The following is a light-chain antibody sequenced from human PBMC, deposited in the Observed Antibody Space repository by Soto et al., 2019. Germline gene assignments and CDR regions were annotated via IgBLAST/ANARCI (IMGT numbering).Light chain of an antibody. Sequence: QSVLTQPASVSGSPGQSITVSCSGTRSDVGGYNYVSWYQQHPGKAPQVMIYDVSNRPSGVFNRFSGSKSGNTASLTIFGLQAEDEADYYCYSYTTSSTYVFGTGTKVTVL. J-gene: IGLJ1*01. CDR3: YSYTTSSTYV. CDR2: DVS. CDR1: RSDVGGYNY. V-gene: IGLV2-14*01.